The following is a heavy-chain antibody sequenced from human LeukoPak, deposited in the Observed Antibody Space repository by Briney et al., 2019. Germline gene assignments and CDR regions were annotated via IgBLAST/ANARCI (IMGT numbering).Heavy chain of an antibody. D-gene: IGHD3-10*01. V-gene: IGHV3-15*01. CDR1: GFTFSNAW. CDR3: TTDRYGDFGY. CDR2: IKSKTDGGTT. Sequence: GGSLRLSCAASGFTFSNAWMSCVREAPGKGQEWVGRIKSKTDGGTTDYAAPVKGRFTISRDDSKNTLYLQMNSLKTEDTAVYYCTTDRYGDFGYWGQGTLVTVSS. J-gene: IGHJ4*02.